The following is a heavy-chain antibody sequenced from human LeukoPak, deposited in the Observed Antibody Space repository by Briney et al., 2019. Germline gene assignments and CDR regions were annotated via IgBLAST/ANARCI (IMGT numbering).Heavy chain of an antibody. D-gene: IGHD6-13*01. V-gene: IGHV3-48*01. CDR1: GFMFSRYS. J-gene: IGHJ4*02. CDR3: ATTGYSSSWYPFDY. Sequence: GGSLRLSCAASGFMFSRYSMNWVRQAPGKGLEWVSYISSSTTTIYYADSVKGRFTISRDNAKNSLYLQMNSLRVEDTALYYCATTGYSSSWYPFDYWGQGTLVTASS. CDR2: ISSSTTTI.